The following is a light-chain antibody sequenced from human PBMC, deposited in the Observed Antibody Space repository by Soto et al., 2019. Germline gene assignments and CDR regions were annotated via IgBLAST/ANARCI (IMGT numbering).Light chain of an antibody. V-gene: IGKV3-15*01. CDR3: QQYNNWPYT. CDR2: GAS. CDR1: QSVSSN. Sequence: EIVMTQSPATLSVSPGERATLSCRASQSVSSNLAWYQQKPGQAPRLLIYGASTRATGIPVRFSGSGSGTEFTLTISSLQSEDFAVYYCQQYNNWPYTFGQGNKLE. J-gene: IGKJ2*01.